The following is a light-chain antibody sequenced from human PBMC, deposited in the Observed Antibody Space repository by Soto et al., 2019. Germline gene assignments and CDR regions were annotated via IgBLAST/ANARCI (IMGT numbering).Light chain of an antibody. CDR3: QQYINYFRT. Sequence: DLQMTQSPSTLSASVGDRVTITCRASQSIGVWLAWYKQKPGTAPKLLIYKTSTLDSGVPLRFSGSGSGTEFTLTISSLQPDDFATYYCQQYINYFRTFGQGTKVEIK. CDR2: KTS. J-gene: IGKJ1*01. CDR1: QSIGVW. V-gene: IGKV1-5*03.